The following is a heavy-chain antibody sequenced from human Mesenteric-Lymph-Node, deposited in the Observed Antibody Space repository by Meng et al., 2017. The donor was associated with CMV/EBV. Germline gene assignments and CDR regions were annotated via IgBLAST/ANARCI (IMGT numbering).Heavy chain of an antibody. J-gene: IGHJ4*02. CDR2: ISWNSGSI. Sequence: SLKISCAASGFTFDDYAMHWVRQAPGKGLEWVSGISWNSGSIGYADSVKGRFTIPRDNAKNSLYLQMNSLRAEDTALYYCAKDLSSSWYGRFDYWGQGTLVTVSS. D-gene: IGHD6-13*01. CDR3: AKDLSSSWYGRFDY. V-gene: IGHV3-9*01. CDR1: GFTFDDYA.